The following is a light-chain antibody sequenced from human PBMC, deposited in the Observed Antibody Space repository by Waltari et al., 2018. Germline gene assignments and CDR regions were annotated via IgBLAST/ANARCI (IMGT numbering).Light chain of an antibody. Sequence: QSVLTQPPSVSAAPGQRVTISCSGGHSNIGNNYVSWYRQFPGTAPELLIYEDGDRPSGVPGRFSVSKSGTSATLDITGLQAGDEADDYCGTWDSSLSGAVFGGGTHLTVL. V-gene: IGLV1-51*02. J-gene: IGLJ7*01. CDR3: GTWDSSLSGAV. CDR1: HSNIGNNY. CDR2: EDG.